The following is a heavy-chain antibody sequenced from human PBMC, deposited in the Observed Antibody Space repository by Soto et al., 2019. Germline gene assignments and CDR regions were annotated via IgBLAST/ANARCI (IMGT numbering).Heavy chain of an antibody. CDR2: ITGSGGST. D-gene: IGHD3-3*01. J-gene: IGHJ6*03. CDR1: GFTFISYA. Sequence: GGSLRLSCAASGFTFISYAMSWVRQAPGKGPEWVSTITGSGGSTFYADSVEGRFTISSDKSKNTLYLQMSSLRAGDTAVYYCAKGDTSSYFDYYMDVWGKGTTVTVSS. CDR3: AKGDTSSYFDYYMDV. V-gene: IGHV3-23*01.